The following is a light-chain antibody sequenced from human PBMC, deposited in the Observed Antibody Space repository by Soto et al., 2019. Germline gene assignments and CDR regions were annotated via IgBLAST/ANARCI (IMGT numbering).Light chain of an antibody. CDR1: ESVSYSY. CDR2: DAS. CDR3: QQYGNSPIT. Sequence: EIVLTQSPATMSLSPGERATLSCGASESVSYSYVAWYQQKAGLAPRLLIHDASTRASGIPDRFSGSKSGTDFTLTIRGLEPEDAAQYYCQQYGNSPITFGQGTRLEIK. J-gene: IGKJ5*01. V-gene: IGKV3D-20*01.